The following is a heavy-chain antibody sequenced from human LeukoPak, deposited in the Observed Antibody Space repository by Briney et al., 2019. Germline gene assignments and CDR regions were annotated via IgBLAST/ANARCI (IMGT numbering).Heavy chain of an antibody. J-gene: IGHJ4*02. Sequence: TAVKVSCKASGFIFSTSAIQWVRQARGQRLEGIGWIVVGSGNTNYAQKFQERVTITRDMSTSTAHMELSSLRSEDTAVYYCAADDLAHGYWGQGTLVTVSS. CDR1: GFIFSTSA. CDR3: AADDLAHGY. V-gene: IGHV1-58*02. CDR2: IVVGSGNT.